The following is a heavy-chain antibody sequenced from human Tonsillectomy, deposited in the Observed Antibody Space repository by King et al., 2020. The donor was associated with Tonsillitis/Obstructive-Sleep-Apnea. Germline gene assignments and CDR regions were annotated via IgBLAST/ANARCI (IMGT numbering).Heavy chain of an antibody. J-gene: IGHJ3*02. CDR3: ARDKLITMVQGDAFEI. CDR1: GGSFSVYY. V-gene: IGHV4-34*01. D-gene: IGHD3-10*01. CDR2: INHSGST. Sequence: QVQLQQWGAGLLKPSETLSLTCAVYGGSFSVYYWNWIVQPPGKGLEWFGEINHSGSTNYNPSLKSRVTISLDTSKNQCSLKLSSVTAADTAVYYCARDKLITMVQGDAFEIWGQGTMVTVSS.